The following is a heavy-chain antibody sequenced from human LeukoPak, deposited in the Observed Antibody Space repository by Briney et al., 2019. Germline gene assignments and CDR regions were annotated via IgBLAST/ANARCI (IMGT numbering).Heavy chain of an antibody. CDR3: ARDPQYCSGGSCYSFDY. J-gene: IGHJ4*02. CDR2: IISSSSYI. CDR1: GFTFSTYS. V-gene: IGHV3-21*01. Sequence: GGSLKLSCAASGFTFSTYSMNWVRQAPGKGLEWVSSIISSSSYIYYADSVKGRFTISRDNAKNSLYLQMNSLRAEDTAVYYCARDPQYCSGGSCYSFDYWGQGTLVTVSS. D-gene: IGHD2-15*01.